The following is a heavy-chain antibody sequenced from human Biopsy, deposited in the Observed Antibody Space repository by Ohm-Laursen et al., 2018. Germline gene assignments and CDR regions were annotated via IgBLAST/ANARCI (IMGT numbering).Heavy chain of an antibody. D-gene: IGHD4-23*01. V-gene: IGHV4-59*08. Sequence: SQTLSLTCTVSGVSITAYYWSWIRPPPGKGLEWIGHISHTGYTSYKSSLKSRVTISLDTSRKHFSLRLTSLAAADTAVYYCARGSNEYGGLYFPHWGQGTLVTVSS. CDR2: ISHTGYT. CDR3: ARGSNEYGGLYFPH. CDR1: GVSITAYY. J-gene: IGHJ1*01.